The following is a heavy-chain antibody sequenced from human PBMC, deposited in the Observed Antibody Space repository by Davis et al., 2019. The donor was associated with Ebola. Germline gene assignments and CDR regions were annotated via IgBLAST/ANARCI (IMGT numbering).Heavy chain of an antibody. J-gene: IGHJ4*02. CDR3: ARQNFDWLPNDY. V-gene: IGHV3-11*06. Sequence: GESLKISCAASGFTFSDYYMNWIRQAPGKGLEWVSYISSTSSYTNSADSVKGRFTISRDNAKNSLFLQMNSLRAEDTAVYYCARQNFDWLPNDYWGQGTLVTVSS. CDR1: GFTFSDYY. D-gene: IGHD3-9*01. CDR2: ISSTSSYT.